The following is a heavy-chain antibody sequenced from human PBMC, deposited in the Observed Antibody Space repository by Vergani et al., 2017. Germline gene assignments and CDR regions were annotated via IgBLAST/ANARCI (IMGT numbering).Heavy chain of an antibody. D-gene: IGHD4-17*01. Sequence: QVQLQESGPGLVKPSETLSLTCTVSGGSISSYYWSWIRQPPGKGLEWIGYIYYSGSTNYNPSLKSRVTISVDTSKNQFSRKLSSVTAADTAVYYCARHNYGDLDYFDYWGQGTLVTVSS. J-gene: IGHJ4*02. CDR3: ARHNYGDLDYFDY. V-gene: IGHV4-59*08. CDR2: IYYSGST. CDR1: GGSISSYY.